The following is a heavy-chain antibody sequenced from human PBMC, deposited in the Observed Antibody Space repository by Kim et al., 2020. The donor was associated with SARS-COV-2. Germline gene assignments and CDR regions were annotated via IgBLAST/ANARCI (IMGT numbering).Heavy chain of an antibody. CDR1: GGSFSGYY. CDR3: ARTPLGYCSGGSCYPHFYWYFDL. J-gene: IGHJ2*01. D-gene: IGHD2-15*01. Sequence: SETLSLTCAVYGGSFSGYYWSWIRQPPGKGLEWIGEINHSGSTNYNPSLKSRVTISVDTSKNQFSLKLSSVTAADTAVYYCARTPLGYCSGGSCYPHFYWYFDLWGRGTLVTDSS. V-gene: IGHV4-34*01. CDR2: INHSGST.